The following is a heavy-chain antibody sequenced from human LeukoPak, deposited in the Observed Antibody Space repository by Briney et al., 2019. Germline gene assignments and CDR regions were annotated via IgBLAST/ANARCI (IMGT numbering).Heavy chain of an antibody. D-gene: IGHD4-11*01. J-gene: IGHJ4*02. CDR2: IYHSGST. CDR3: ARDSWSNYPPLNYFDY. CDR1: GYSISSGYY. V-gene: IGHV4-38-2*02. Sequence: ASETLSLTCTVSGYSISSGYYWGWIRQPPGKGLEWIGSIYHSGSTYYNPSLKGRVTISVDTSKNQFSLKLSSVTAADTAVYYCARDSWSNYPPLNYFDYWGQGTLVTVSS.